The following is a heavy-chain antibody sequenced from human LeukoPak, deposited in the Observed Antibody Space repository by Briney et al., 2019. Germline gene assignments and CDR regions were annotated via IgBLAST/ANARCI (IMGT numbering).Heavy chain of an antibody. Sequence: GGSLRLSCAASGFTFSSYAMSWVRQAPGKGLEWVSAISGSGGSTYYADSVKGRFTISRDNFKNTLYLQMNSLRVEDTALYYCANVYVNSHNSLHSWGQGTLVTVSS. CDR2: ISGSGGST. D-gene: IGHD5/OR15-5a*01. V-gene: IGHV3-23*01. CDR3: ANVYVNSHNSLHS. J-gene: IGHJ4*02. CDR1: GFTFSSYA.